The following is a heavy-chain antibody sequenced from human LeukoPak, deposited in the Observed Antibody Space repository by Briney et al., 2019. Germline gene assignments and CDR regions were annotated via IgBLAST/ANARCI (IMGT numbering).Heavy chain of an antibody. D-gene: IGHD4-17*01. CDR1: GYTFIRYY. Sequence: ASVKVSCKASGYTFIRYYMHWVRQAPGQGLEWMGIINPSGGSTSYAQKFQGRVTMTRDTSTSTVYMELSRLRSEDTAVYYCARGGYGDRIDYWGQGTLVSVSA. V-gene: IGHV1-46*01. CDR2: INPSGGST. J-gene: IGHJ4*02. CDR3: ARGGYGDRIDY.